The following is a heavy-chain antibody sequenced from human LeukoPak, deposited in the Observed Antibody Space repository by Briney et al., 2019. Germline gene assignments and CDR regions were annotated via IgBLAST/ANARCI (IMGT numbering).Heavy chain of an antibody. V-gene: IGHV4-59*01. Sequence: SETLSLTCTVSGGSISSYYWSSIRQPPGKGLEWIGYIYYSGSTNYNPSLKSRVTISVDTSKNQFSLKLSSVTAADTAVYYCARDDSSGYLTNWGQGTLVTVSS. CDR1: GGSISSYY. J-gene: IGHJ4*02. CDR2: IYYSGST. CDR3: ARDDSSGYLTN. D-gene: IGHD3-22*01.